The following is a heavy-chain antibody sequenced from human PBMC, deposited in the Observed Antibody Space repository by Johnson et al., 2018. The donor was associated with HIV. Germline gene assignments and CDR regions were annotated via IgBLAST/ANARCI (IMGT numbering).Heavy chain of an antibody. V-gene: IGHV3-30*18. CDR2: ISYDGSNK. D-gene: IGHD1-26*01. J-gene: IGHJ3*02. CDR1: AFTFSSYG. Sequence: QVQLVESGGGGVQPGRSLRLSCAASAFTFSSYGMHWVRQAPGKGLEWVAVISYDGSNKYYADSVKGRFTISRDNSKNTLYLQMNSLRAEDTAVYYCAKDLGDAVGTTHDALDMWGQGTMVTVAS. CDR3: AKDLGDAVGTTHDALDM.